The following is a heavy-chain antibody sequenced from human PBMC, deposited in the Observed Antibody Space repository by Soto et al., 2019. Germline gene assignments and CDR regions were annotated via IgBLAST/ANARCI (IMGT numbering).Heavy chain of an antibody. Sequence: EVQLVESGGGLVQPGGSLRLSCAASGFTVSSDYMSWVRQAPGKGLEWVSIIYSVGTTYYADSVKGRFTISRDDSKNTLYLQMNSLRVEDTAVYYCARGRSRNNILTEWVQGTLVTVSS. CDR1: GFTVSSDY. CDR2: IYSVGTT. V-gene: IGHV3-66*01. CDR3: ARGRSRNNILTE. D-gene: IGHD3-9*01. J-gene: IGHJ4*02.